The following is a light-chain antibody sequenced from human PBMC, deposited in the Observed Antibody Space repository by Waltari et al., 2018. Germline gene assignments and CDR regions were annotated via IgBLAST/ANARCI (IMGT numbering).Light chain of an antibody. CDR1: PLRQQP. J-gene: IGLJ2*01. CDR2: KDI. CDR3: QSADYSDTFVL. V-gene: IGLV3-25*03. Sequence: DELTPPPSVSVPPGQTARHTRPGNPLRQQPVSWYQQRPGQAPMLVMYKDIERASGISERFSVSSSGTTVTLIINAVQAEDEAEYYCQSADYSDTFVLFGGGTRLTVL.